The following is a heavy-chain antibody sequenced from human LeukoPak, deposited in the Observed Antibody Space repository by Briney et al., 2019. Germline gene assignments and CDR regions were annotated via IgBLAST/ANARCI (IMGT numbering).Heavy chain of an antibody. D-gene: IGHD3-16*01. CDR3: ARHEQANWGHSGMDV. J-gene: IGHJ6*02. V-gene: IGHV3-30-3*01. Sequence: GGSLRLSCAASGFTFSSSAMHWVRQAPGKGLEWVAVISYDGSNKYYADSVKGRFTISRDNSKNTLSLQMNSLRAEDTAMYYCARHEQANWGHSGMDVWGQGTTVTVSS. CDR2: ISYDGSNK. CDR1: GFTFSSSA.